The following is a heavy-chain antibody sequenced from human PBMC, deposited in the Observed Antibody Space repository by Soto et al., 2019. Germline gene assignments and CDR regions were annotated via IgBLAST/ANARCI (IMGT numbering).Heavy chain of an antibody. CDR1: GFTFSSYA. V-gene: IGHV3-23*01. Sequence: GGSLRLSCAASGFTFSSYAMSWVRQAPGKGLEWVSAISGSGGSTYYADSVKGRFTISRDNSKNTLYLQMNSLRAEDTAAYYCAKGGNSGSYYGIFDYWGQGTLVTVSS. J-gene: IGHJ4*02. D-gene: IGHD1-26*01. CDR2: ISGSGGST. CDR3: AKGGNSGSYYGIFDY.